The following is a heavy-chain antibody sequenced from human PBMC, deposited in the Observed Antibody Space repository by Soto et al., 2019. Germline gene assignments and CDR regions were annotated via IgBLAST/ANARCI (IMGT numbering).Heavy chain of an antibody. J-gene: IGHJ4*02. V-gene: IGHV1-69*01. CDR2: IIPIFGTP. CDR3: ARDLDGCGSGNYYNRIDF. Sequence: QVQLVQSGAEVKKPGSSVKVSCKASGGIFSTYAISWLRQAPGQGFEWMGGIIPIFGTPNYAQRFQGRVTITADESTTTSYMELSRLKSEDTAVYYCARDLDGCGSGNYYNRIDFWGQGTLVTVSS. D-gene: IGHD3-10*01. CDR1: GGIFSTYA.